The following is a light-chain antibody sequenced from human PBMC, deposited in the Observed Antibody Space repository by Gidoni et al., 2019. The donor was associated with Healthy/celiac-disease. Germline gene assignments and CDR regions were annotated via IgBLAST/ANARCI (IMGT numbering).Light chain of an antibody. J-gene: IGLJ2*01. CDR3: SSYAGSNKVV. CDR2: EVR. CDR1: SSDVGGYYY. V-gene: IGLV2-8*01. Sequence: QSALTHPPSAAGSPRQAVPISCTGTSSDVGGYYYGSWYQQPPGKAPKLMISEVRKRPSGVPDRFSGSKSGNTASLTVSGLQAEDEADYYCSSYAGSNKVVFGGGTKLTVL.